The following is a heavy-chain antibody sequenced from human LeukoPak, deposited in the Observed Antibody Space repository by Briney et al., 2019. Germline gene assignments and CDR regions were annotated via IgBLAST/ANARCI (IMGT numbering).Heavy chain of an antibody. V-gene: IGHV3-48*04. CDR1: GFTFDDYT. Sequence: GGSLRLSCAASGFTFDDYTMHWVRQAPGKGLEWVAYINPGTDVVNYANSVKGRFTVSRDNAEKSLYLQMNSLRAEDTAVYYCSRDPRLCDYWGQGTLVTVSS. CDR3: SRDPRLCDY. CDR2: INPGTDVV. J-gene: IGHJ4*02.